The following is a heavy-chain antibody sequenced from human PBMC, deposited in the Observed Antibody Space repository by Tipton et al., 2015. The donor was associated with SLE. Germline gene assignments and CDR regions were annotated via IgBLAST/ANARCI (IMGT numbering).Heavy chain of an antibody. D-gene: IGHD5-12*01. V-gene: IGHV3-64*04. Sequence: SLRLSCSASGFTFSSYAMHWVRQAPGKGLEYVSAISSNGGSTYYADSVKGRFTISRDNSKNTLYLQMNSLRAEDTAVYYCARDRGYSALGPNYWGQGTLVTVSS. J-gene: IGHJ4*02. CDR3: ARDRGYSALGPNY. CDR2: ISSNGGST. CDR1: GFTFSSYA.